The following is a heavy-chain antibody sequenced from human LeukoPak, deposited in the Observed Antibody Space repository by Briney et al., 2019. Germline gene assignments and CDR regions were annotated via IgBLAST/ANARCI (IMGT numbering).Heavy chain of an antibody. Sequence: PGGSLRLSCAASGFTFNSYAMNWVRQAPGKGLEWVSTISGSGGSTYFADSVKGRFTISRDNSKSTLYLQMNSLRAEDTAVYYCAKDFYDSSGSRYDYWGQGTLVTVSS. CDR1: GFTFNSYA. J-gene: IGHJ4*02. CDR2: ISGSGGST. CDR3: AKDFYDSSGSRYDY. V-gene: IGHV3-23*01. D-gene: IGHD3-22*01.